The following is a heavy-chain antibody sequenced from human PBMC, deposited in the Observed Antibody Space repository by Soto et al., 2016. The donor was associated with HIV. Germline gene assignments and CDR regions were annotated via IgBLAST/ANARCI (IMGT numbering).Heavy chain of an antibody. J-gene: IGHJ6*03. CDR2: MNPTSQNS. Sequence: QVQLVQSGAEVKKPGASVKVACKTSGYIFNKYDINWVRQGSGQGLEWMGWMNPTSQNSGLSQKFQGRVTMTTNTSIDTAYMEMNGLSFDDTGVYYCARIRAKTTIDLWPQHYYYYMDVWGKGTTVTVSS. CDR1: GYIFNKYD. CDR3: ARIRAKTTIDLWPQHYYYYMDV. V-gene: IGHV1-8*01. D-gene: IGHD5-18*01.